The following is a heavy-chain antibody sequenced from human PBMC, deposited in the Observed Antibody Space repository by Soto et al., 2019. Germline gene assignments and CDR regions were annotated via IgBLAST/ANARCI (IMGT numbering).Heavy chain of an antibody. Sequence: ASETLSLTCTVSGGSVSSNSYYWNWIRLPPGKGLEWIGYIYHTGSTQYSPSLKSRVIISVDTSKNQFFLKLSSVTAADTAVYYCARGSIYNFDSSGTEVWFDPWGQGTLDTVSS. CDR1: GGSVSSNSYY. CDR2: IYHTGST. J-gene: IGHJ5*02. V-gene: IGHV4-61*01. CDR3: ARGSIYNFDSSGTEVWFDP. D-gene: IGHD3-22*01.